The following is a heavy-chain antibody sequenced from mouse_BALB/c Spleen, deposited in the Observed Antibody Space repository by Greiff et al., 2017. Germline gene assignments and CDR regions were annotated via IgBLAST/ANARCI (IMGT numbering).Heavy chain of an antibody. CDR1: GFTFSSYG. CDR2: ISSGGSYT. CDR3: ARHFGNHGGFAY. J-gene: IGHJ3*01. D-gene: IGHD2-1*01. Sequence: EVKLMESGGDLVKPGGSLKLSCAASGFTFSSYGMSWVRQTPDKRLEWVATISSGGSYTYYPDSVKGRFTISRDNAKNTLYLQMSSLKSEDTAMYYCARHFGNHGGFAYWGQGTLVTVSA. V-gene: IGHV5-6*01.